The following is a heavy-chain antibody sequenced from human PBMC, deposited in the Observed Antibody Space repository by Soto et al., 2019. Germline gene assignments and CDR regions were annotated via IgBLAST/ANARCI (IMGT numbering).Heavy chain of an antibody. CDR3: ASGVVVAATNAFDI. Sequence: QVQLQESGPGLVKPSQTLSLTCTVSGGSISSGGYYWSWIRQHPGKGLEGIGYIYYSGSTYYNPSLKSRVTISVEPSKNQFSLKLSSVTAADTAVYYWASGVVVAATNAFDIWGRGTMVTVSS. CDR2: IYYSGST. V-gene: IGHV4-31*03. CDR1: GGSISSGGYY. D-gene: IGHD2-15*01. J-gene: IGHJ3*02.